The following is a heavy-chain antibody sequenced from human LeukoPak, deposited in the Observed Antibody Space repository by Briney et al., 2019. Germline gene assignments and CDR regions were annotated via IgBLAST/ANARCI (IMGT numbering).Heavy chain of an antibody. CDR3: TRYQLADVYYYYYMDV. V-gene: IGHV3-23*01. CDR1: GFTFSSYA. J-gene: IGHJ6*03. D-gene: IGHD2-2*01. Sequence: GGSLRLSCAASGFTFSSYAMSWVRQAPGKGLEWVSAISGGGSSTYFADSVKGRFSISRDNSKHTLYLQMNSLRAEDTAVYYCTRYQLADVYYYYYMDVWGKGTTVTVSS. CDR2: ISGGGSST.